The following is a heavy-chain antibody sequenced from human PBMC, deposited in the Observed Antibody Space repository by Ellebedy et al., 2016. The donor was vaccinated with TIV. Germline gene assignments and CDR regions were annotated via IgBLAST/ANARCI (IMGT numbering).Heavy chain of an antibody. J-gene: IGHJ4*02. CDR3: ARVGYCTGGGCYSFDY. V-gene: IGHV1-2*02. Sequence: AASVKVSCKASGYTFTGYYMHWVRQVPGQGLEWMGWINPNSGATNYAQKFQGRVTMTRDTSISTAYMELSRLRSDDTAVYYCARVGYCTGGGCYSFDYWGQGTLVTVSS. CDR1: GYTFTGYY. CDR2: INPNSGAT. D-gene: IGHD2-15*01.